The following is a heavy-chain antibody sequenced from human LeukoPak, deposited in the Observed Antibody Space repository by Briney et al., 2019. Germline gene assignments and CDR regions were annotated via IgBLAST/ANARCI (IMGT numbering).Heavy chain of an antibody. Sequence: GWSLRLSCVASGFTFSTYAMTWVRQAPGKGLEWVSAISGRGGSTYYADSVKGRFTISRDNSKNTVYLQMNSLRAEDTAVYYCAKDVTVVTPRDLFDYWGQGTRVTVSS. J-gene: IGHJ4*02. CDR1: GFTFSTYA. CDR2: ISGRGGST. D-gene: IGHD4-23*01. V-gene: IGHV3-23*01. CDR3: AKDVTVVTPRDLFDY.